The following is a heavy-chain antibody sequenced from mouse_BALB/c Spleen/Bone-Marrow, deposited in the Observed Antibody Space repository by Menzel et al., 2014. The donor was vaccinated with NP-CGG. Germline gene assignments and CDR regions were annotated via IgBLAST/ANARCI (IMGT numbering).Heavy chain of an antibody. J-gene: IGHJ4*01. Sequence: LQESGPGLVQPSQSLSITCTVSGFSLTTYGVHWVRQSPGKGLEWLGVIWSGGSTDYNAAFISRLSITKDNSKSQVFFKMNSLQANDTAIYYCARNLYYGSSLYAMDYWGQGTSVTVSS. D-gene: IGHD1-1*01. CDR1: GFSLTTYG. V-gene: IGHV2-2*02. CDR3: ARNLYYGSSLYAMDY. CDR2: IWSGGST.